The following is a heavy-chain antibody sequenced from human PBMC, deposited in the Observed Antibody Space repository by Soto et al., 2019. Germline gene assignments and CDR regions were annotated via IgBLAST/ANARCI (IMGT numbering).Heavy chain of an antibody. J-gene: IGHJ4*02. Sequence: EVQLVESGGGLVKPGGSLRLSCAASGFTFSSYSMNWVRQAPGKGLEWVSSISSSSSYIYYADSVKGPFTISRDNAKNSLYLQMNSLRAEDTAVYYCARAPYYYDSSGYWAYWGQGTLVTVSS. CDR3: ARAPYYYDSSGYWAY. CDR2: ISSSSSYI. V-gene: IGHV3-21*01. D-gene: IGHD3-22*01. CDR1: GFTFSSYS.